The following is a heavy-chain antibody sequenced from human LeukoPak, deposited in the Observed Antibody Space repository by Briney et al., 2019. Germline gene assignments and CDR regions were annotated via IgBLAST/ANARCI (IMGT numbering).Heavy chain of an antibody. J-gene: IGHJ2*01. D-gene: IGHD6-13*01. V-gene: IGHV4-59*01. CDR3: ARAQIIAAAAGHFDL. CDR1: GGSISRYY. CDR2: IHYSGTT. Sequence: PSETLSLTCTVYGGSISRYYWSWIRQPPGKGLEWIGHIHYSGTTNYNPSLKSRVTLSVDASKNQFSLKLSSVTTADTAVFYWARAQIIAAAAGHFDLWGRGTLVTVSS.